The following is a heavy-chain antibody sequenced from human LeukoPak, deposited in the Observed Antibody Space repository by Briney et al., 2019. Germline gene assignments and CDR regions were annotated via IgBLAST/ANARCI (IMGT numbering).Heavy chain of an antibody. Sequence: PSETLSLTCAVYGGSFSGYYWSWIRQPPGKGLEWIGEINHSGSTNYNPSLKSRVTISVDTSKNQFSLKLSSVTAADTAVYYCARVRASAAHPLDYWGQGTLVTVSS. J-gene: IGHJ4*02. CDR2: INHSGST. CDR1: GGSFSGYY. CDR3: ARVRASAAHPLDY. V-gene: IGHV4-34*01. D-gene: IGHD3-16*02.